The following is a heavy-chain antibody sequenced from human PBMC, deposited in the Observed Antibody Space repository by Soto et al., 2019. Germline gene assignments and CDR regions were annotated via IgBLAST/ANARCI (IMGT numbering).Heavy chain of an antibody. D-gene: IGHD2-2*02. CDR1: GYTFTKYG. V-gene: IGHV1-18*04. CDR2: IGVYNGKT. CDR3: SRARYCTSPSCYNHYYYGMDI. J-gene: IGHJ6*02. Sequence: QEQLVQSGGEVKKPGASVRVSCKASGYTFTKYGITWVRQAPGQGLEWMGWIGVYNGKTNYARKLQGRVIMTADTSASTAYMELRSLRSDDTAVYYCSRARYCTSPSCYNHYYYGMDIWGRGTTVSVS.